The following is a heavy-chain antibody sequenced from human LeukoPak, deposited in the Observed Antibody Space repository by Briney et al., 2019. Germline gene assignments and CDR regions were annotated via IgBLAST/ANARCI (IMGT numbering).Heavy chain of an antibody. V-gene: IGHV4-59*01. J-gene: IGHJ4*02. Sequence: SETLSLTCAVYGGSFSSYYWSWIRQPPGKGLEWIGYIYYSGSTNYNPSLKSRVTISVDTSKNQFSLKLSSVTAADTAVYYCARTAIGGELIPAYYFDYWGQGTLVTVSS. CDR2: IYYSGST. CDR1: GGSFSSYY. CDR3: ARTAIGGELIPAYYFDY. D-gene: IGHD1-26*01.